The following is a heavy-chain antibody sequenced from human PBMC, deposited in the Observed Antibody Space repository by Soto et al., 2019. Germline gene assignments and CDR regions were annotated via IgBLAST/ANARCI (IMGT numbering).Heavy chain of an antibody. CDR1: GCTFSSYA. J-gene: IGHJ4*02. V-gene: IGHV3-23*01. CDR3: DKNYFMDN. CDR2: INVDDST. D-gene: IGHD1-7*01. Sequence: EVQLFEAGGGLAQPGGSLRLSCSASGCTFSSYAMSWVRQAPGKGLECVSIINVDDSTYYAHSVKGRFTISRDNSKNKAHLQMKSLRADDTAVYSCDKNYFMDNWAQGTLVTVSS.